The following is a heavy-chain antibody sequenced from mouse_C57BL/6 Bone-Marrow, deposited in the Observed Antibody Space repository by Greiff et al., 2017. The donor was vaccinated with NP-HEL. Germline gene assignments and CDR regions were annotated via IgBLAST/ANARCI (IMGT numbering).Heavy chain of an antibody. J-gene: IGHJ3*01. CDR1: GYTFTSYW. Sequence: QVQLKQPGAELVMPGASVKLSCKASGYTFTSYWMHWVKQRPGQGLEWIGEIDPSDSYTNYNQKFKGKSTLTVDKSSSTAYMQLSSLTSEDSAVYYCARSLTTVSPFAYWGQGTLVTVSA. CDR2: IDPSDSYT. V-gene: IGHV1-69*01. CDR3: ARSLTTVSPFAY. D-gene: IGHD1-1*01.